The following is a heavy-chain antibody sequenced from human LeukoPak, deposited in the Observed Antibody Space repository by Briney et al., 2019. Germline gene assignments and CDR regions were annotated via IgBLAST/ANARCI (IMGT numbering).Heavy chain of an antibody. CDR3: ARVMITFGGDPAFDY. CDR2: INWNGGST. D-gene: IGHD3-16*01. CDR1: GFTFDDYG. J-gene: IGHJ4*02. V-gene: IGHV3-20*04. Sequence: QTGGSLRLSCAACGFTFDDYGMSWVRQAPGKGLEWVSGINWNGGSTGYADSVKGRFTIPRDNAKHSLYLQMNSVRAEDTALYYCARVMITFGGDPAFDYWGQGTLVTVSS.